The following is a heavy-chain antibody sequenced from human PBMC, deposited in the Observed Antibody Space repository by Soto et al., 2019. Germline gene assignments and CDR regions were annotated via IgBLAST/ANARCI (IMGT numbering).Heavy chain of an antibody. D-gene: IGHD2-15*01. J-gene: IGHJ5*01. V-gene: IGHV3-21*01. Sequence: VQLVESGGGLVKPGGSLRLSCAASGFTFSSYSMNWVRQAPGKGLEWVSSISSSSRYIYYADSVKGRFTISRDNAKNALYLQMNSLRAEDTAVYYCAIARSDGSTFASWGQGTLVTVSS. CDR2: ISSSSRYI. CDR3: AIARSDGSTFAS. CDR1: GFTFSSYS.